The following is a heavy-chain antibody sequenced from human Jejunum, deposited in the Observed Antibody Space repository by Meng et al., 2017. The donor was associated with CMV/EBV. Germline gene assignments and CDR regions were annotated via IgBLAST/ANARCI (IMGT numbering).Heavy chain of an antibody. Sequence: FSSNSMNWIRPAPGKCLEWVSSISSTVGLTYYADSMKGRFTISRDNGRNSLYLQMDSLRAEDTAVYYCARDPDYSTNWYGGGDFWGQGALVTVSS. V-gene: IGHV3-21*06. J-gene: IGHJ4*02. D-gene: IGHD2-2*01. CDR3: ARDPDYSTNWYGGGDF. CDR2: ISSTVGLT. CDR1: FSSNS.